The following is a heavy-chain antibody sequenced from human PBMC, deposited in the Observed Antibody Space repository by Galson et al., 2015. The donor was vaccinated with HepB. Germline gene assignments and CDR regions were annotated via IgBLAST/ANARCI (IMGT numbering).Heavy chain of an antibody. CDR2: INAGNGNT. Sequence: SVKVSCKASGYTFTTYAMHWVRQAPGQRLERMGWINAGNGNTKYSQKFQGRVTITRDTSASTAYLELTSLRSEDTAVYYCARHVSVNWFDPWGQGTLVTVSS. V-gene: IGHV1-3*01. J-gene: IGHJ5*02. CDR3: ARHVSVNWFDP. CDR1: GYTFTTYA. D-gene: IGHD5/OR15-5a*01.